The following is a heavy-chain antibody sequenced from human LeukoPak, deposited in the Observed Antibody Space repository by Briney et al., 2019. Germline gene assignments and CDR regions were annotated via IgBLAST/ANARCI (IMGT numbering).Heavy chain of an antibody. Sequence: SETLPLTCTVSGGSISSYYWSWIRQPPGKGLEWIGYIYYSGSTNYNPSLKSRVTISVDTSKNQFPLKLSSVTAADTAVYYCARDWRIAAAGDYYYYGMDVWGKGTTVTVSS. CDR1: GGSISSYY. CDR3: ARDWRIAAAGDYYYYGMDV. D-gene: IGHD6-13*01. CDR2: IYYSGST. J-gene: IGHJ6*04. V-gene: IGHV4-59*01.